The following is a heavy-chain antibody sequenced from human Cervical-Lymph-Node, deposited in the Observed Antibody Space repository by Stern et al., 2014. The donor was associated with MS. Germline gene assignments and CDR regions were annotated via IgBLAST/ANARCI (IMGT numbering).Heavy chain of an antibody. J-gene: IGHJ6*02. CDR3: ARVGSIAAAGTPDV. V-gene: IGHV4-59*02. Sequence: QVQLQESGPGLVKPSETLYLTCTVSGASVSSYYWSWIRQPPGKGLEWIGNIHYSGGTTYNPSLKSRLTTSVDTSKSQFSLRLSSVTAADTAVYYCARVGSIAAAGTPDVWGQGTTVIVSS. CDR2: IHYSGGT. CDR1: GASVSSYY. D-gene: IGHD6-13*01.